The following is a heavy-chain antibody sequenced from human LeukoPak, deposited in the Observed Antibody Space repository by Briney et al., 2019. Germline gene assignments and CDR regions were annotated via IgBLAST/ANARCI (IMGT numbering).Heavy chain of an antibody. D-gene: IGHD5-24*01. CDR3: ARGPWGGYTDYYYYYMDV. Sequence: PGGSLRLSCAASGFTFSSYWMSWVRQAPGKGLEWVANIKQDGSEKYYVDSVKGRFTISRDNAKNSLYLQMNSLRAEDTAVYYCARGPWGGYTDYYYYYMDVWGKGTTVTVSS. J-gene: IGHJ6*03. CDR2: IKQDGSEK. V-gene: IGHV3-7*01. CDR1: GFTFSSYW.